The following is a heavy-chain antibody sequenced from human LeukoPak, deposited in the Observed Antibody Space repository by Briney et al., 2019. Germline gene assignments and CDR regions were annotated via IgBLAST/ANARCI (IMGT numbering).Heavy chain of an antibody. CDR1: GFTFSSYA. Sequence: GESLRLSCAASGFTFSSYAMSWVRQAPGKGLEWVGRSRNKAKSYTTEYAASVKGRFTISRDDSKNSLYLQMNSLKTEDTAVYYCVRVGSVAGSDYLDYWGQGTLVTVSS. V-gene: IGHV3-72*01. CDR3: VRVGSVAGSDYLDY. CDR2: SRNKAKSYTT. D-gene: IGHD6-19*01. J-gene: IGHJ4*02.